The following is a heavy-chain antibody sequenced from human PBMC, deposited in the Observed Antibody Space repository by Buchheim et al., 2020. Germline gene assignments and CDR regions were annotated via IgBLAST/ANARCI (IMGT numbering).Heavy chain of an antibody. Sequence: EVQLVQSGAEVKKPGESLKISCKASGYMFTNYWIGWVRQMPGKGLEWMGIIYPSDSDTKYSPSFKGQATTSAEKPTTPTNLQWNSLGTSDSAIYYCARGSGSSRYWYFDLWGRGTL. J-gene: IGHJ2*01. V-gene: IGHV5-51*01. CDR3: ARGSGSSRYWYFDL. D-gene: IGHD1-26*01. CDR1: GYMFTNYW. CDR2: IYPSDSDT.